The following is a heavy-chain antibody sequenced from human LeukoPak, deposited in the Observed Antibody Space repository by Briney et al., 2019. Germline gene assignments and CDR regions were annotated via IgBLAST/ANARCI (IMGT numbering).Heavy chain of an antibody. J-gene: IGHJ4*02. CDR2: IYYSGST. CDR3: ARSGPGGDRYYFDY. CDR1: GGSISSYY. Sequence: PSETLSLTCTVSGGSISSYYWSWIRQPPGKGLEWIGYIYYSGSTNYNPSLKSRVTISVDTSKNQFSLKLSSVTAADTAVYYCARSGPGGDRYYFDYWGRGTLVTVSS. D-gene: IGHD2-21*02. V-gene: IGHV4-59*01.